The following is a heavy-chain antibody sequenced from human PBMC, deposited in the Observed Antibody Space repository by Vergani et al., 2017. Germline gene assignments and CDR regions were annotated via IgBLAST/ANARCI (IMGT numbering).Heavy chain of an antibody. D-gene: IGHD3-9*01. CDR2: IRYDGSNK. J-gene: IGHJ6*02. CDR3: AKGRYDILTGYYYYYGMDV. Sequence: QVQLVESGGGVVQPGGSLRLSCAASGFTFSSYGMHWVRQAPGKGLEWVAFIRYDGSNKYYADSVKGRFTISRDNSKNTLYLQMNSLRAEDTAVYYCAKGRYDILTGYYYYYGMDVWGQGTTVTVSS. V-gene: IGHV3-30*02. CDR1: GFTFSSYG.